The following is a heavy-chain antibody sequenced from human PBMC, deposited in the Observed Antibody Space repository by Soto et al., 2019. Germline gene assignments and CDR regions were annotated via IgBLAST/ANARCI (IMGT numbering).Heavy chain of an antibody. CDR3: ASNNGGDFWSGYYIRY. V-gene: IGHV4-31*03. CDR2: SYYSGST. D-gene: IGHD3-3*01. CDR1: GGSISSGGYY. Sequence: QVQLQESGPGLVKPSQTLSLTCTVSGGSISSGGYYWSWIRQHPGKGLEWIGYSYYSGSTYYNPSLKSRVTISVDTSKNQFSLKLSSVTAADTAVYYCASNNGGDFWSGYYIRYWGQGTLVTVSS. J-gene: IGHJ4*02.